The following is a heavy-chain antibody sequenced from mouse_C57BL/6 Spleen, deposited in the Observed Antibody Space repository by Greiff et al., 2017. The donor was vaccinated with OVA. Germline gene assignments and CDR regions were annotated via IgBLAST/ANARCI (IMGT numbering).Heavy chain of an antibody. J-gene: IGHJ4*01. D-gene: IGHD3-2*02. CDR1: GYTFTSYW. CDR2: IDPSDSYT. CDR3: ARGGGSSGYDAMDY. Sequence: VQLQQPGAELVKPGASVKLSCKASGYTFTSYWMQWVKQRPGQGLEWIGEIDPSDSYTNYNQKFKGKATLTVDTSSSTAYMQLSSLTSEDSAVYYCARGGGSSGYDAMDYWGQGTSVTVSS. V-gene: IGHV1-50*01.